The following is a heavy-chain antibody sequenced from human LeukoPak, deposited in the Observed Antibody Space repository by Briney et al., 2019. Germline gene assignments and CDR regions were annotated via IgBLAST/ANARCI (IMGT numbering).Heavy chain of an antibody. Sequence: PSETLSLSCAVYGGSFSGYYWSWIRQPPGKGLEWIGEINHSGSTNYNPSLKSRVTISVDTSKNQFSLKVTSVTAADTAVYYCARSTEGYCSSTSCYAFDYWGQGTLVTVSS. V-gene: IGHV4-34*01. D-gene: IGHD2-2*01. CDR3: ARSTEGYCSSTSCYAFDY. CDR2: INHSGST. J-gene: IGHJ4*02. CDR1: GGSFSGYY.